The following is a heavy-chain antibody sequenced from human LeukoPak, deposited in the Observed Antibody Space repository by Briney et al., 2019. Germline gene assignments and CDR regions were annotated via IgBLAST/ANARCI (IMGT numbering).Heavy chain of an antibody. D-gene: IGHD3-3*01. J-gene: IGHJ4*02. Sequence: GRSLRLSCAASGFTFSSYAMHWVRQAPGKGLEWVAVISYDGSNKYYADSVKGRFTISRDNSKNTLYLQMNSLRAEDTAVYYCARGDTIFGPFDYWGQGTLVTVSS. CDR1: GFTFSSYA. CDR2: ISYDGSNK. CDR3: ARGDTIFGPFDY. V-gene: IGHV3-30*14.